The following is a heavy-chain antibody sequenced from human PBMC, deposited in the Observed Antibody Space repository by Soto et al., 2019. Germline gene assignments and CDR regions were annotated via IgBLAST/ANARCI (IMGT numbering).Heavy chain of an antibody. V-gene: IGHV3-30*18. CDR3: AKGGYYYGSGSYPYYYGMDV. CDR1: GFTFSSYG. J-gene: IGHJ6*02. D-gene: IGHD3-10*01. Sequence: GGSLRLSCAASGFTFSSYGMHWVRQAPGKGLEWVAVISYDGSNKYYADSVKGRFTISRDNSKNTLYLQMNSLRAEDTAVYYCAKGGYYYGSGSYPYYYGMDVWGQGTTGTVSS. CDR2: ISYDGSNK.